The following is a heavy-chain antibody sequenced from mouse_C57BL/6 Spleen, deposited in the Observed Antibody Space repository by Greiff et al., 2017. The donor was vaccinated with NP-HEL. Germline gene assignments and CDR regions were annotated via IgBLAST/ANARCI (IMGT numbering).Heavy chain of an antibody. Sequence: EVKLVESGEGLVKPGGSLKLSCAASGFTFSSYAMSWVRQTPEKRLEWVAYISSGGDYIYYADTVKGRFTISRDNARNTLYLQISSLKSEDTAMYYCTRASYYYGSSFDYWGQGTTLTVSS. J-gene: IGHJ2*01. CDR3: TRASYYYGSSFDY. D-gene: IGHD1-1*01. CDR2: ISSGGDYI. V-gene: IGHV5-9-1*02. CDR1: GFTFSSYA.